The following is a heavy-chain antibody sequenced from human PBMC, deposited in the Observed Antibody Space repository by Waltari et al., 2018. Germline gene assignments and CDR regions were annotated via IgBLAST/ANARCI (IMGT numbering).Heavy chain of an antibody. CDR1: VGSISSSSYH. J-gene: IGHJ6*02. V-gene: IGHV4-39*07. CDR2: MYYSGST. CDR3: ARVIGGYYGMDV. Sequence: QPHLQEPGPGLVKPSETLSLPCTVSVGSISSSSYHGAWIGQPPGKGREGIGSMYYSGSTYYNPSLTSRVTISVNTSKNQFSLRLSSVTAADTAVYYCARVIGGYYGMDVWGQGTTVTVSS.